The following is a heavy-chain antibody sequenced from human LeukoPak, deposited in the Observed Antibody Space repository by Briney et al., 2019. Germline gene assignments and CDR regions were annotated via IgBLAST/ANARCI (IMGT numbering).Heavy chain of an antibody. Sequence: SETLSLTCTVSGGSVSSGSYYWSWIRQPAGKGLEWIGRIYTSGSTNYNPSLKSRVTMSVDTSKNQFSLKLSSVTAADTAAYYCSIAAAGTGREASDYWGQGTLVTVSS. CDR1: GGSVSSGSYY. V-gene: IGHV4-61*02. D-gene: IGHD6-13*01. CDR2: IYTSGST. J-gene: IGHJ4*02. CDR3: SIAAAGTGREASDY.